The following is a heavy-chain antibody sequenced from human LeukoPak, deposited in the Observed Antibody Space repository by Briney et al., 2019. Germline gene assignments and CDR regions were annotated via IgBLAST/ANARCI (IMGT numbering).Heavy chain of an antibody. D-gene: IGHD2-21*02. V-gene: IGHV4-30-4*01. CDR2: IYNSGST. CDR3: ARHLYCGSDCYTFDY. CDR1: DDSINSGDYY. Sequence: SQTLSLTCTVSDDSINSGDYYWSWIRQPPGKGLEWIGNIYNSGSTFYNSSFKSRVTISVDTSKNQFSLKLSSVTAADTAVYYCARHLYCGSDCYTFDYWGQGTLVTVSS. J-gene: IGHJ4*02.